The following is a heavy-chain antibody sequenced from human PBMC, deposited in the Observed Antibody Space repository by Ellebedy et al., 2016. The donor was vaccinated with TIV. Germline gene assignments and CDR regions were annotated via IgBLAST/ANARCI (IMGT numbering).Heavy chain of an antibody. CDR1: GFTFSSYA. D-gene: IGHD3-10*01. V-gene: IGHV3-23*01. CDR3: AKALFRDYGSGSYYGGGFDY. J-gene: IGHJ4*02. Sequence: GESLKISXAASGFTFSSYAMSWVCQAPGKGLEWVSAISGSGGSTYYADSVKGRFTISRDNSKNTLYLQMNSLRAEDTAVYYCAKALFRDYGSGSYYGGGFDYWGQGTLVTVSS. CDR2: ISGSGGST.